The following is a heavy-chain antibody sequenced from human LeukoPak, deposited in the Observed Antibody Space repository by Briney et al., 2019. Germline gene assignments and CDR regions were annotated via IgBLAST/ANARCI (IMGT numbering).Heavy chain of an antibody. J-gene: IGHJ6*03. D-gene: IGHD1-1*01. CDR2: VFHSGNA. V-gene: IGHV4-39*01. CDR3: ARQIVGSSWNYYYSYMDV. Sequence: SETLSLTCSVSGGSISSSLYHWGWLRQPPGKGLEWIGNVFHSGNAYYSPSLQSRVAISVDMSNNQFSLKLTSVTAGDTAAYYCARQIVGSSWNYYYSYMDVWGKGTSVTVSS. CDR1: GGSISSSLYH.